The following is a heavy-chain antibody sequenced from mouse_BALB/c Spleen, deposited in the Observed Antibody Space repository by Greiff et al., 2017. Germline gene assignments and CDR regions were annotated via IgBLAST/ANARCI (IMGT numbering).Heavy chain of an antibody. CDR2: ISSGGSYT. Sequence: DVHLVESGGGLVKPGGSLKLSCAASGFTFRSYTMSWVRQTPEKRLEWVATISSGGSYTYYPDSVKGRFTISRDNAKNTLYLQMSSLKSEDTAMYYCTRDPFITTATEYFDYWGQGTTLTVSS. CDR1: GFTFRSYT. V-gene: IGHV5-6-4*01. J-gene: IGHJ2*01. D-gene: IGHD1-2*01. CDR3: TRDPFITTATEYFDY.